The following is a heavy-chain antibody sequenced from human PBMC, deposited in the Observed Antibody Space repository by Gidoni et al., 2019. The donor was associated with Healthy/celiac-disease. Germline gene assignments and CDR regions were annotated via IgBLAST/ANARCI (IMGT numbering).Heavy chain of an antibody. J-gene: IGHJ5*02. Sequence: QVQLVHSGAEVTKPGASVMVSCKASGYTFTSYGISWVRQAPGQGFEWMGWISAYNGNTNYAQKLQGRVTMTTDTSTRTAYMELRSLRSDDTAVYYCARDRPWGSHLYGWFDPWGQGTLVTVSS. CDR2: ISAYNGNT. V-gene: IGHV1-18*04. CDR1: GYTFTSYG. CDR3: ARDRPWGSHLYGWFDP. D-gene: IGHD2-15*01.